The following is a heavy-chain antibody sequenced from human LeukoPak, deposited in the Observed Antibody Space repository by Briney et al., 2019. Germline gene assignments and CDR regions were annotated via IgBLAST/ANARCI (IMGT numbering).Heavy chain of an antibody. CDR2: IRYDGSNK. J-gene: IGHJ4*02. V-gene: IGHV3-30*02. Sequence: PGGSLRLSCAASGLTFGSYGMHWVRQAPGKGLEWVACIRYDGSNKYYADSVKGRFTISRDNSKNTLYLQMNSLRAEDTAVYYCTKDRVTVTPHLDYWGQGTLVTVSS. CDR1: GLTFGSYG. CDR3: TKDRVTVTPHLDY. D-gene: IGHD4-17*01.